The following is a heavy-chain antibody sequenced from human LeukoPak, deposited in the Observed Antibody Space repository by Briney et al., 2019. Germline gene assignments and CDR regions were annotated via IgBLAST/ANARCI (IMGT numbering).Heavy chain of an antibody. V-gene: IGHV1-8*02. J-gene: IGHJ4*02. CDR1: GGTFSSYA. CDR3: ARGRFKSQLLSFY. Sequence: GSSVKVSCKASGGTFSSYAISWVRQATGQGLEWMGWMNPNSGNTGYAQKFQGRVTMTRNTSISTAYMELSSLRSEDTAVYYCARGRFKSQLLSFYWGQGTLVTVSS. CDR2: MNPNSGNT. D-gene: IGHD2-2*01.